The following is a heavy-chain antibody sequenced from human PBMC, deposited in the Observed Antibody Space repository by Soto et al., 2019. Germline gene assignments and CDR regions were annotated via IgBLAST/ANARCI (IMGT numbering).Heavy chain of an antibody. D-gene: IGHD3-10*01. J-gene: IGHJ4*02. CDR3: AQTGGSMVRGVIPFDY. CDR2: IYWNDDK. V-gene: IGHV2-5*01. Sequence: SGPTLVNPTQTLTLTCTFSGFSLSTSGVGVGWIRHPPGKALEWLALIYWNDDKRYSPSLKSRLTITKDTSKNQVVLKMNNMDPVDTAIYYCAQTGGSMVRGVIPFDYWGQGTLVTVSS. CDR1: GFSLSTSGVG.